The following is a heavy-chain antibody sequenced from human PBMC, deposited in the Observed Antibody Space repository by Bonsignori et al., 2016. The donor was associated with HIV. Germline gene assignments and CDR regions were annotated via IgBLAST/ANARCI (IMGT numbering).Heavy chain of an antibody. CDR2: IIPIFGTA. Sequence: WVRQAPGQGLEWMGGIIPIFGTANYAQKFQGRVTITADESTSTAYMELSSLRSEDTAVYYCAREGQGGSYHYWGQGTLVTVSS. J-gene: IGHJ4*02. D-gene: IGHD1-26*01. CDR3: AREGQGGSYHY. V-gene: IGHV1-69*01.